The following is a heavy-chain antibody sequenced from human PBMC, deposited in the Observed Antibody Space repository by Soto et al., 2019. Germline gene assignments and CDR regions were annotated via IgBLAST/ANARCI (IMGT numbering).Heavy chain of an antibody. J-gene: IGHJ5*02. CDR3: TRGPPRVQWFDP. Sequence: PSETLSLTCTVSGGAVSSGTYYWSWIRQPPGKGLEWIGHIYFTGSTNYNPSLKSRVTMSLDTSRNQFSLKLSSMTAADTAVYYCTRGPPRVQWFDPWGLGTLVTVSS. CDR2: IYFTGST. V-gene: IGHV4-61*01. CDR1: GGAVSSGTYY.